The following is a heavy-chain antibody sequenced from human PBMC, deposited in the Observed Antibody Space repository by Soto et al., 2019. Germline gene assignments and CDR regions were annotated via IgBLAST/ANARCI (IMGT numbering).Heavy chain of an antibody. D-gene: IGHD6-13*01. Sequence: SVKVSCKASGGTFSSYAISWVRQAPGQGLEWMGGIIPIFGTANYAQKFQGRVTITADESTSTAYMELTSVDPVDTATYFCAHTGYTSNWYSRYFDYWGQGTLVTVSS. V-gene: IGHV1-69*13. J-gene: IGHJ4*02. CDR3: AHTGYTSNWYSRYFDY. CDR2: IIPIFGTA. CDR1: GGTFSSYA.